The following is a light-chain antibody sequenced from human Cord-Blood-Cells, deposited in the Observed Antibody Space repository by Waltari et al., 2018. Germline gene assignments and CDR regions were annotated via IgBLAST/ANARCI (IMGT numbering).Light chain of an antibody. CDR1: QSVSSY. CDR3: QQRSNWQIT. V-gene: IGKV3-11*01. CDR2: DAS. J-gene: IGKJ5*01. Sequence: EIVLTQSPATLTLSPGERATFSCRASQSVSSYLAWYQQKPGQAPRLLIYDASNRATGIPARFSGSGSGTDFTLTISSLEPEDFAVYYCQQRSNWQITFGQGTRLEIK.